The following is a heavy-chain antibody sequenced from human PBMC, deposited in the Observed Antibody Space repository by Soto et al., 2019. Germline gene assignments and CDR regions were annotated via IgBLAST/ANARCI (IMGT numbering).Heavy chain of an antibody. V-gene: IGHV4-30-2*01. CDR3: ARAHYGDYGYGMDV. CDR1: GGSISSGGYS. D-gene: IGHD4-17*01. CDR2: IYHSGST. Sequence: QLQLQESGSGLVKPSQTLSLTCAVSGGSISSGGYSWSWIRQPPGKGLEWIGYIYHSGSTYYNPYLKRRVTISVDRSNNQFSLKLSSVTAADTAVYYCARAHYGDYGYGMDVWGQGTTVTVSS. J-gene: IGHJ6*02.